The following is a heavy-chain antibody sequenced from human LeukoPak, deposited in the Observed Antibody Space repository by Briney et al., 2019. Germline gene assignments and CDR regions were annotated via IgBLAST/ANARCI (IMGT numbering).Heavy chain of an antibody. D-gene: IGHD6-13*01. V-gene: IGHV3-21*01. CDR3: ARDSSSWGGYGMDV. CDR1: GFTFSSYN. J-gene: IGHJ6*02. CDR2: ISRSNNYI. Sequence: GGSLRLSCAASGFTFSSYNMNWVRQAPGKGLEWVSSISRSNNYIYYADSVKGRFTISRDNSKNTLYLQMNSLRAEDTAVYYCARDSSSWGGYGMDVWGQGTTVTVSS.